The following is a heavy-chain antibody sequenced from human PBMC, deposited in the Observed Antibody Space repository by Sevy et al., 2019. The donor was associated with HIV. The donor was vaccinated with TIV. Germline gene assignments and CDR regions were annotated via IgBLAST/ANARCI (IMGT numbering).Heavy chain of an antibody. D-gene: IGHD4-17*01. V-gene: IGHV3-74*03. Sequence: GGSRRLSCAASGFSFSTYWMHWVRQAPGKGLVWVSRISSDGSSTKYADSVKGRFTISRDNAKNTLYLQMNSLRAEDTAVYYCARYHGDYQHGFDYWGQGTLVTVSS. CDR3: ARYHGDYQHGFDY. J-gene: IGHJ4*02. CDR2: ISSDGSST. CDR1: GFSFSTYW.